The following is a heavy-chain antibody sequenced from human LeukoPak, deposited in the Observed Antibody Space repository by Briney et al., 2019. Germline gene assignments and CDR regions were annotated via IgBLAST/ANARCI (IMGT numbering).Heavy chain of an antibody. CDR1: GFSLSTSGVG. CDR2: IYWDDDM. Sequence: SGPTLVNPTQTLTLPCTFSGFSLSTSGVGVGWIRQPPGKALEWLALIYWDDDMRYSPSLKSRLTITKDTSKNQVVLTMTNMDPVDTATYYCAHRLLSSSWPYFDYWGQGTLVTVSS. CDR3: AHRLLSSSWPYFDY. D-gene: IGHD6-13*01. J-gene: IGHJ4*02. V-gene: IGHV2-5*02.